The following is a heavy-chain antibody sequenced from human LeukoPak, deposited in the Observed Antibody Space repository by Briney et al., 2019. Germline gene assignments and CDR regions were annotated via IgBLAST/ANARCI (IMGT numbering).Heavy chain of an antibody. CDR1: GFTFSSYW. CDR2: IKQDGSEK. CDR3: AREAGRGFDY. J-gene: IGHJ4*02. Sequence: PGGSLRLSCAASGFTFSSYWMSWVGKAQGKGLGWVANIKQDGSEKYYVDSVKGRFTISRGNAKNSLYLQMNSLRAEDTAVYYCAREAGRGFDYWGQGTLVTVSS. D-gene: IGHD1-26*01. V-gene: IGHV3-7*01.